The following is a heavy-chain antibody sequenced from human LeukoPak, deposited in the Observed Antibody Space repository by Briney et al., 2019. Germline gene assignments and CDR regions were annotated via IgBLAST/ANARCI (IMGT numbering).Heavy chain of an antibody. D-gene: IGHD3-10*01. Sequence: SETLSLTCAVYGGSFSGYYWSWIRQPPGKGLEWIGEINHSGSTNYNPSLKSRVTISVDTSKNQFSLKLSSVTAADTAVCYCAGWFGELLSDYWGQGTLVTVSS. CDR3: AGWFGELLSDY. V-gene: IGHV4-34*01. CDR2: INHSGST. J-gene: IGHJ4*02. CDR1: GGSFSGYY.